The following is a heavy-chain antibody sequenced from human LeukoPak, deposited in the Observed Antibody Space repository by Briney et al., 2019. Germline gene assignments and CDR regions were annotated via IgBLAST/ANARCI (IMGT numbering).Heavy chain of an antibody. V-gene: IGHV4-4*02. CDR1: HDSIISIEW. D-gene: IGHD4-17*01. J-gene: IGHJ4*02. Sequence: SETLSLTCGVSHDSIISIEWWSWVRQPPGKGLEWIGEIYHRGKTNYNPSLKSRVTLSVDKSKNQSSLKLSSVTAADTAVYYCVKNGDYFLAHWGQGTLVTVSS. CDR2: IYHRGKT. CDR3: VKNGDYFLAH.